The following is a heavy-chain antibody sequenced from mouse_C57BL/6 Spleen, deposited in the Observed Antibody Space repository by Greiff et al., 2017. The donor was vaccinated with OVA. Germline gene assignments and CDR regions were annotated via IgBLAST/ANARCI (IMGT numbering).Heavy chain of an antibody. J-gene: IGHJ1*03. CDR2: INPGSGGT. CDR1: GYAFTNYL. V-gene: IGHV1-54*01. CDR3: ARFLLSYWYFDV. Sequence: QVQLQQSGAELVRPGTSVKVSCKASGYAFTNYLIEWVKQRPGQGLEWIGVINPGSGGTNYNEKFKGKATLTADKSSSTAYMQLSSLTSEDSAVYFCARFLLSYWYFDVWGKGTTVTVSS.